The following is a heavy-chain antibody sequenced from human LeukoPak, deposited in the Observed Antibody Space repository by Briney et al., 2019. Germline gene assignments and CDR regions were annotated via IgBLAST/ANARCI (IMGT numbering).Heavy chain of an antibody. CDR2: ISTSSVTI. V-gene: IGHV3-48*04. CDR3: ARSAYASGLGDY. J-gene: IGHJ4*02. D-gene: IGHD2-21*01. CDR1: GFTFSNYN. Sequence: GGSLRLSCAASGFTFSNYNILWLRQAPGKGLEWVSYISTSSVTIYYADSVKGRFTISRDNAKNSLFLQMNSLRAEDTGVYYCARSAYASGLGDYWGQGTLVSVSS.